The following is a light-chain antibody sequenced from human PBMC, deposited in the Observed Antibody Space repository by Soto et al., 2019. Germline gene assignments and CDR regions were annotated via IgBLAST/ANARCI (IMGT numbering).Light chain of an antibody. Sequence: EIVLTQSPATLSLSPGERTTLSCRASQSVSSYLAWYQQKPGQAPRLLIHDASNRATGIPARFSGSGSGTDFTLTISSLEPEDFAVYYCQQRGKWPVTFGQGTRLEI. CDR2: DAS. V-gene: IGKV3-11*01. CDR1: QSVSSY. J-gene: IGKJ5*01. CDR3: QQRGKWPVT.